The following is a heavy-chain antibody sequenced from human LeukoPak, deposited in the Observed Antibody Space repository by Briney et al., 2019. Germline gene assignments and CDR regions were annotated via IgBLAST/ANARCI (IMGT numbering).Heavy chain of an antibody. CDR3: TRGRAADY. CDR2: MNHDGSEI. Sequence: PGGSLRLSCAASGFTFSSYAMHWVRQAPGKGLEWVANMNHDGSEIYYVDSVKGRFTISRDNAQYSLYLQMNSLRVDDTAVYYCTRGRAADYWGQGTLVTVSS. CDR1: GFTFSSYA. V-gene: IGHV3-7*01. J-gene: IGHJ4*01.